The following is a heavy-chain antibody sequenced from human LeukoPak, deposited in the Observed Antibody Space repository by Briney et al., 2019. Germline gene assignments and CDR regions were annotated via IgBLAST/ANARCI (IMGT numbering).Heavy chain of an antibody. CDR1: GFTFSNYV. J-gene: IGHJ4*02. Sequence: GGSLRLSCAASGFTFSNYVMSWVRQAPGKGLEWVSPITGNSDYTNYADSVQGRFTISRDNSKNTLYLQMNSLRAEDTAVYYCAKAAGTPDYYFDYWGQGTLVTVSS. CDR3: AKAAGTPDYYFDY. CDR2: ITGNSDYT. D-gene: IGHD6-13*01. V-gene: IGHV3-23*01.